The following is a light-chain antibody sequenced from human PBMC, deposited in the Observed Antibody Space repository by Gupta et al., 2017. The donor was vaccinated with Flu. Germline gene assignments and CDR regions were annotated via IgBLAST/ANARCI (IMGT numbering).Light chain of an antibody. Sequence: ISCRSSQGLVYIDRNTYLKWFLQRRGQSPRRLIDEVSNRASGVADRFGSRGAGNDITLKSSRVEADDVGVYYCMQGTHWPGTFGQGTKLEIK. J-gene: IGKJ2*01. CDR3: MQGTHWPGT. CDR2: EVS. V-gene: IGKV2-30*01. CDR1: QGLVYIDRNTY.